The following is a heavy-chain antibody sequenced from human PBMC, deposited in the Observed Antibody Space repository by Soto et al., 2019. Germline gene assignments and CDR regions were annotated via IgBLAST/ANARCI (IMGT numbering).Heavy chain of an antibody. J-gene: IGHJ3*02. V-gene: IGHV4-59*08. CDR2: IYYSGST. Sequence: SETLSLTCTVSGGSISSYYWSWIRQPPGKGLEWIGYIYYSGSTNYNPSLKSRVTISVDTSKNQFSLKLSSVTAADTAVYYCARRVVVAATIGAFDIWGQGTMVTVSS. CDR3: ARRVVVAATIGAFDI. CDR1: GGSISSYY. D-gene: IGHD2-15*01.